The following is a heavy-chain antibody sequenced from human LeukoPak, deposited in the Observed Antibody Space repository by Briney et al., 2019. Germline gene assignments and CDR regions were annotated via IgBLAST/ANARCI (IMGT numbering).Heavy chain of an antibody. V-gene: IGHV4-34*01. CDR2: IYYSGST. Sequence: PSETLSLTCAVYGGSFSGYYWSWIRQPPGKGLEWIGSIYYSGSTYYNPSLKSRVTISVDTSKNQFSLKLTSVTAADTAVYYCARPPGGNYYFDYWGQGTLVTVSS. J-gene: IGHJ4*02. CDR3: ARPPGGNYYFDY. CDR1: GGSFSGYY. D-gene: IGHD4-23*01.